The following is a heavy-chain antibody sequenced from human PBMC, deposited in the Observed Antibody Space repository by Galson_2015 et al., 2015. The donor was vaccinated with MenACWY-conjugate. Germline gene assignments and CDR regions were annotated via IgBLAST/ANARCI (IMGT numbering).Heavy chain of an antibody. V-gene: IGHV5-51*01. D-gene: IGHD1-26*01. CDR1: GYSITSHW. CDR2: IYPGDSDT. J-gene: IGHJ2*01. CDR3: ARSGSGTWYFDL. Sequence: QSGAEVKKPGESLKISCKLSGYSITSHWIGWARRMPGKGLEWMGIIYPGDSDTRYSPSFQGRVTFSVDKSISTAYLQLSSLKASDTAMYYCARSGSGTWYFDLWGRGTLVTVSS.